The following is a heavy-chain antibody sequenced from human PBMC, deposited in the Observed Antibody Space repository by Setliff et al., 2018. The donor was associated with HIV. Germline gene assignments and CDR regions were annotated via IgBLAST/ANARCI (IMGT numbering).Heavy chain of an antibody. CDR1: GGSIGSYY. J-gene: IGHJ6*03. V-gene: IGHV4-59*08. D-gene: IGHD6-13*01. CDR3: ARGAWGIATTGSAYYMDV. CDR2: IYYSGST. Sequence: KTSETLSLTCTVSGGSIGSYYWSWIRQPPGKGLEWIGYIYYSGSTNYNPSLKSRVTISIDTSKNQFSLKKTSVTAADTAVYFCARGAWGIATTGSAYYMDVWGKGTTVTVSS.